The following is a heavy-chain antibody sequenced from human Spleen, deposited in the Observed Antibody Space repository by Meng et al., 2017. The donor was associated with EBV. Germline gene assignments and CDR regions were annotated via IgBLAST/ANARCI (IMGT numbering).Heavy chain of an antibody. D-gene: IGHD3-10*01. CDR1: GGSFSDYY. V-gene: IGHV4-34*01. J-gene: IGHJ5*02. CDR3: ARDGGYASGTYYPIDP. CDR2: INHGGST. Sequence: QVQLEESGPGLVKPSATLSLTCSVYGGSFSDYYWTWIRQPPGKGLEWIGEINHGGSTSYNPSLKSRVTISVDTSKNQFSLNLRSVTAADTAVYYCARDGGYASGTYYPIDPWGQGTLVTVSS.